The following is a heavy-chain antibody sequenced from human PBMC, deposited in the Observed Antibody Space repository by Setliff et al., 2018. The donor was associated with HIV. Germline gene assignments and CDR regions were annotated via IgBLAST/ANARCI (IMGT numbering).Heavy chain of an antibody. Sequence: GGSLRLSCTASGFSFSAYYMGWVRQSPGKGLGWIAYISSPSTMFYADYVRGRFAISRDNAKNSLYLQMESLRVEDTAVYYCARSGPSGYSSGWYRGYFDPWGQGTLVTVSS. J-gene: IGHJ5*02. D-gene: IGHD6-19*01. CDR3: ARSGPSGYSSGWYRGYFDP. CDR1: GFSFSAYY. CDR2: ISSPSTM. V-gene: IGHV3-11*01.